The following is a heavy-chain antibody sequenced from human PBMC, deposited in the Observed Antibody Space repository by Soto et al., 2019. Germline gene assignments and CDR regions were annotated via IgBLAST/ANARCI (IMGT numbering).Heavy chain of an antibody. D-gene: IGHD6-19*01. CDR3: ARGSSDWPYYFDY. CDR2: IYYSGST. CDR1: GGSINSGDYY. Sequence: SETLSLTCTVSGGSINSGDYYWRWIRQHPGKGLEWTGYIYYSGSTDYNPSLKSRVTMSVDTSKNQFSLKLSSVTAADTAVYYCARGSSDWPYYFDYWGQGTLVTVSS. J-gene: IGHJ4*02. V-gene: IGHV4-31*03.